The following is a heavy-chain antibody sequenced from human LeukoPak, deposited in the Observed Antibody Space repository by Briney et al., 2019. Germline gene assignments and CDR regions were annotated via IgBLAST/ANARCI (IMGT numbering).Heavy chain of an antibody. J-gene: IGHJ3*02. V-gene: IGHV3-9*01. D-gene: IGHD3-22*01. Sequence: GGSLRLSCAASGFTFDDYAMHWVRQAPGKGLEWVSGISWNSGSIDYADSVKGRFTISRDNSKNSLYLLMNSLTTEDTALYYCAKARGLIGGAFDIWGRGTMVTVSS. CDR2: ISWNSGSI. CDR3: AKARGLIGGAFDI. CDR1: GFTFDDYA.